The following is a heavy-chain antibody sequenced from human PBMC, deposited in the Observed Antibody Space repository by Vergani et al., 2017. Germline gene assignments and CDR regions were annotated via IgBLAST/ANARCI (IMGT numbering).Heavy chain of an antibody. Sequence: EVQLVESGGGLVQPGGSLRLSCAASGFTFSSYSMNWVRQAPGKGLEWVSYISSSSSTIYYADSVKGRFTISRDNSKNTLYLQMNSLRAEDTAVYYCAREGVGYYDSSGYYGGAFDIWGQGTMVTVSS. CDR1: GFTFSSYS. V-gene: IGHV3-48*01. J-gene: IGHJ3*02. CDR3: AREGVGYYDSSGYYGGAFDI. D-gene: IGHD3-22*01. CDR2: ISSSSSTI.